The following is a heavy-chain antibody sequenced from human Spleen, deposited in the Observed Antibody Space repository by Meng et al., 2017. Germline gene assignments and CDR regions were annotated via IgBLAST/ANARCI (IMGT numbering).Heavy chain of an antibody. D-gene: IGHD3-10*01. CDR2: IKSEADGGTT. CDR3: ARDNDSGKNFDY. J-gene: IGHJ4*01. V-gene: IGHV3-15*01. Sequence: GSLKISCVASGFFFGNAWMRWVRQAPGKGLEWVGRIKSEADGGTTDYAAPVKDRFTITRDDSKNRLYLQMKSLKYEETAVYYCARDNDSGKNFDYWGQGTLVTVSS. CDR1: GFFFGNAW.